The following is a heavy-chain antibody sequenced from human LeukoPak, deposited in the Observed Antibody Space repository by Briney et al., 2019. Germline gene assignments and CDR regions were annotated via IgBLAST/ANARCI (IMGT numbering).Heavy chain of an antibody. Sequence: GGSLRLSCAASGFTFSSYGMHWVRQAPGKGLEWVAFIRYDGSNKYYADSVKGRFTISRDNSKNTLYLQMNSLRAEDTAVYYFAKDSYYYDSSGLVGAFDIWGQGTMVTVSS. CDR1: GFTFSSYG. CDR2: IRYDGSNK. V-gene: IGHV3-30*02. D-gene: IGHD3-22*01. J-gene: IGHJ3*02. CDR3: AKDSYYYDSSGLVGAFDI.